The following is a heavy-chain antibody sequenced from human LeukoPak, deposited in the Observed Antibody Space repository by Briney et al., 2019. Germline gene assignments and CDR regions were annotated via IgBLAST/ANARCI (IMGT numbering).Heavy chain of an antibody. J-gene: IGHJ6*03. CDR3: AKEGTRFLEWNYYYYYYMDV. Sequence: GGSLRLSCAASGFTFSSYAMSWVRQAPGKGLEWVSAISGSGGSTYYADSVKGRFTISRDNSKNTLYLQMNSLRAEDTAVYYCAKEGTRFLEWNYYYYYYMDVWGKGTTVTVSS. D-gene: IGHD3-3*01. V-gene: IGHV3-23*01. CDR1: GFTFSSYA. CDR2: ISGSGGST.